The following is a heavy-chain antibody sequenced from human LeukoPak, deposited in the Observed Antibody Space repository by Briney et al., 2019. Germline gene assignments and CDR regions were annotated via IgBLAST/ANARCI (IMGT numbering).Heavy chain of an antibody. D-gene: IGHD3-10*01. CDR2: ISAYNGNT. CDR3: ARARPGVTMVRGVLFDY. V-gene: IGHV1-18*01. J-gene: IGHJ4*02. CDR1: GYTFTSYG. Sequence: ASVKVSCKASGYTFTSYGISWVRQAPGQGLEWMGWISAYNGNTNYAQKLQGRVTMTTDTSTSTAYMELRSLRSDDTAVYYCARARPGVTMVRGVLFDYWGQGTLVTVSS.